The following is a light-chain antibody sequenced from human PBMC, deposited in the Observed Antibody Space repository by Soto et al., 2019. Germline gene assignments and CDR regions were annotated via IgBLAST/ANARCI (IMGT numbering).Light chain of an antibody. Sequence: IRIAQSPSSLSASVGDGVTITCQASQDISNYLNWYQQKPGKAPKLLIYDASNLETGVPSRFSGSGSGTDFTLTISSLQPEDFATDSCQQSYNSPQTFGRGTKVDNK. V-gene: IGKV1-39*01. CDR3: QQSYNSPQT. CDR2: DAS. J-gene: IGKJ1*01. CDR1: QDISNY.